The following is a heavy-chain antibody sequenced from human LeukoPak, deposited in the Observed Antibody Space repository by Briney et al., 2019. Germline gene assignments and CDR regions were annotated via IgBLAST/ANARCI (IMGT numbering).Heavy chain of an antibody. CDR3: ARGRGSMVTTDWFDP. D-gene: IGHD4/OR15-4a*01. CDR2: IYYSGST. Sequence: SETLSLTCTVSGGSISSGGYYWSWIRQHPGKGLEWIGYIYYSGSTYYNPSLKSRVTISVDTSKNQFSLKLSSVTAADTAVYYCARGRGSMVTTDWFDPWGQGTLVTVSS. V-gene: IGHV4-31*03. CDR1: GGSISSGGYY. J-gene: IGHJ5*02.